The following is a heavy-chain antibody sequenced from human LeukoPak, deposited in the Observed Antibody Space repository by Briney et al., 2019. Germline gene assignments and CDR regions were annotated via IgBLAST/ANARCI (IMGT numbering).Heavy chain of an antibody. Sequence: GGSLRLSCAASGFTFSSYAMSRVRQAPGKGLEWVSVISASGDTTSYADSVKGRFTISRDNSKNTLYLQMNSLRAEDTAVYYCTKKLNRGTSQNCVFDYWGQGTLVTVSS. CDR2: ISASGDTT. V-gene: IGHV3-23*01. D-gene: IGHD2-21*01. J-gene: IGHJ4*02. CDR1: GFTFSSYA. CDR3: TKKLNRGTSQNCVFDY.